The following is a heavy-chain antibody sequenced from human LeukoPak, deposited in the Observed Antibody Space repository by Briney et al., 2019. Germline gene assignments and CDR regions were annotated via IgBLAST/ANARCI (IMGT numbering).Heavy chain of an antibody. V-gene: IGHV3-30*18. Sequence: GRSLRLSCAASGFTFSSGAMHWVRQAPGKGLEWVAFISYDANVKRYADSVKGRFTISRDNSKNTVYLQMSSLRPEDTAVYHCAKDRSTTWACDYWGQGTLVTVSS. CDR1: GFTFSSGA. D-gene: IGHD6-13*01. J-gene: IGHJ4*02. CDR2: ISYDANVK. CDR3: AKDRSTTWACDY.